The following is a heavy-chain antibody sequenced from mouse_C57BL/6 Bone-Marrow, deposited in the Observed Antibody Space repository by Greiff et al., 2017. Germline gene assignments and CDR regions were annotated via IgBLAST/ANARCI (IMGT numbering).Heavy chain of an antibody. J-gene: IGHJ2*01. V-gene: IGHV1-26*01. D-gene: IGHD2-5*01. CDR2: INPNNGGT. CDR1: GYTFTDYY. CDR3: ARESYSNIDY. Sequence: EVQLQQSGPELVKPGASVKISCKASGYTFTDYYMNWVKQSHGKSLEWIGDINPNNGGTSYNQKFKGKATLTVDKSSSTAYMELRSLTSEDSAVYYCARESYSNIDYWGQGTTLTVSS.